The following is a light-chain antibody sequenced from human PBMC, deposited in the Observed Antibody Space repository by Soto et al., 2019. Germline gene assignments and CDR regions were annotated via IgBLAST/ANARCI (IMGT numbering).Light chain of an antibody. J-gene: IGKJ1*01. Sequence: EIVLTQSPGTLSLSPGERATLSCRASQNVDSSYVAWYQHKPGQAPGLLIYGAGSRATGTPDRFSGRGSGTDFTLTISRLEPEDFAVYYCQQYGSSPRTFGQVTKVDIK. CDR3: QQYGSSPRT. CDR2: GAG. CDR1: QNVDSSY. V-gene: IGKV3-20*01.